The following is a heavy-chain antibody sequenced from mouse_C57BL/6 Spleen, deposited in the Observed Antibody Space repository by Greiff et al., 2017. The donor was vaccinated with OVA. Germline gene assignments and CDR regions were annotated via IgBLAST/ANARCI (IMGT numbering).Heavy chain of an antibody. J-gene: IGHJ2*01. D-gene: IGHD1-1*01. V-gene: IGHV1-42*01. CDR3: ARSRSSSGDY. Sequence: EVQLQQSGPELVKPGASVKISCKASGYSFTGYYMNWVKQSPEKSLEWIGEINPSTGGTTYNQKFKAKATLTVDKSSSTAYMQLKSLTSEDSAVYYCARSRSSSGDYWGQGTTLTVSS. CDR2: INPSTGGT. CDR1: GYSFTGYY.